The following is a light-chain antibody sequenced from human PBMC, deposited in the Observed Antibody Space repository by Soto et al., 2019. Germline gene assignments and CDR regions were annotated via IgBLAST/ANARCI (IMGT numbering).Light chain of an antibody. V-gene: IGLV2-14*01. CDR1: SSDVGGYNY. Sequence: QSALTQPASVSGSPGQSITISCTGTSSDVGGYNYVSWYQQHPGKAPKLMLYDVSDRPSGVSSRFSGSKSGNTASLTISGLQAEDEADYYCCSYTSSNTLYVFGTGTKLTVL. CDR3: CSYTSSNTLYV. CDR2: DVS. J-gene: IGLJ1*01.